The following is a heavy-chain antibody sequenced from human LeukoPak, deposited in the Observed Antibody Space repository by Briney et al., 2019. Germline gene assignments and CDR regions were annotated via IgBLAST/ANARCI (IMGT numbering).Heavy chain of an antibody. CDR2: INHSGST. Sequence: SETLSLTCAVYGGSFSGYYWSWIRQPPGKGLEWIGEINHSGSTNYNPSLKSRVTISVDTSKNQFSLKLSSVTAADTAVYYCARLSKQLVDYWGQGTLVTVSS. D-gene: IGHD6-13*01. J-gene: IGHJ4*02. CDR3: ARLSKQLVDY. V-gene: IGHV4-34*01. CDR1: GGSFSGYY.